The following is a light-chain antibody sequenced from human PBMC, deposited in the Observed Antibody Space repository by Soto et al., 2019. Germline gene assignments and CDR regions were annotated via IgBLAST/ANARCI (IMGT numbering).Light chain of an antibody. V-gene: IGKV3-15*01. CDR1: QSVSSN. CDR2: GAS. Sequence: EIVMTQSPATLSVSPGERATLSCRASQSVSSNLAWYQQKPGQAPRLLIYGASTRATGIPARFSGSASGTEFPLPLSSLQSEDFAVYYCQQYNNWPPRFTFGPGTKVDIK. J-gene: IGKJ3*01. CDR3: QQYNNWPPRFT.